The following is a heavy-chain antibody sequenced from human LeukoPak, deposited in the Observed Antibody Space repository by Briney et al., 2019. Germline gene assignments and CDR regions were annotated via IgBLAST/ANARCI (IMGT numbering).Heavy chain of an antibody. D-gene: IGHD3-3*01. V-gene: IGHV4-4*02. CDR1: GGSISSSNW. Sequence: SGTLSLTCAVSGGSISSSNWWSWVRQPPGKGLEWIGEIYHSGITNYNPSLKSRVTISVDKFKNQFSLSLTSVTAADTAVYYCAMESPFRLDYWGQGTLVTVSS. J-gene: IGHJ4*02. CDR2: IYHSGIT. CDR3: AMESPFRLDY.